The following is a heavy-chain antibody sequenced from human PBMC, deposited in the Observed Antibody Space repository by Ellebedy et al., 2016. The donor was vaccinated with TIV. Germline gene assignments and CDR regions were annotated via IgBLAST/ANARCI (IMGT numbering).Heavy chain of an antibody. CDR2: IIPVFGTA. CDR3: VRGGLWGVFPPASHYYGLDV. D-gene: IGHD1-26*01. V-gene: IGHV1-69*13. CDR1: GGTFSSYA. Sequence: AASVKVSCKASGGTFSSYAINWVRQAPGQGLEWMGGIIPVFGTAHYAQRFQGRVTLTADESINTAYMDLSSLRSEDTAVYHCVRGGLWGVFPPASHYYGLDVWGEGTAVTVSS. J-gene: IGHJ6*04.